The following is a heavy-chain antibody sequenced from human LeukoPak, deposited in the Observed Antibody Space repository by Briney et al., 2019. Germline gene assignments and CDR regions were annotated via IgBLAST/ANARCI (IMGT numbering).Heavy chain of an antibody. D-gene: IGHD1-26*01. J-gene: IGHJ4*02. CDR2: ISDGGGTI. V-gene: IGHV3-48*03. CDR1: GFTFSRYE. CDR3: ARSSGSYRPFDS. Sequence: QPGGSLRLSCVASGFTFSRYEMNWVRQAPGKGLEWGSHISDGGGTIHYADSVKGRFTISRDDAKYSLYLQMNSLRVEDTALYYCARSSGSYRPFDSWGRGTLVTVSS.